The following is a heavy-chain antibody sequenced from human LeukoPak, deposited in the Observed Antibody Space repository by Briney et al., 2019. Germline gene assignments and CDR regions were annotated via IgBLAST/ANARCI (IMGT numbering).Heavy chain of an antibody. J-gene: IGHJ5*02. D-gene: IGHD4-23*01. CDR2: ISNSGGT. Sequence: GASVKVSCKTSGYTFTGHYMHWVRQVPGQGLEWMGWISNSGGTNYAQKFQGRVTMTRDTSISTAYMELSWLRSDDTALYYCAREGRLSGTYYGGGWFDPWGQGTPVIVSS. CDR3: AREGRLSGTYYGGGWFDP. V-gene: IGHV1-2*02. CDR1: GYTFTGHY.